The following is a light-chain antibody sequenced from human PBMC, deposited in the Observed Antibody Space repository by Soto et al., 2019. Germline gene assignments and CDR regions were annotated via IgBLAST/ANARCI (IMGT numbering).Light chain of an antibody. Sequence: DIQMTQSPSSLSASVGDRVTITCRASQSIGIYLNWYQKKPGKAHKLLIHAASTLQSGAQSTFSGSGYGTDFALTIRSLQPEDIATYYCNQTFANPWTFAHGTKVEIK. CDR2: AAS. CDR1: QSIGIY. V-gene: IGKV1-39*01. CDR3: NQTFANPWT. J-gene: IGKJ1*01.